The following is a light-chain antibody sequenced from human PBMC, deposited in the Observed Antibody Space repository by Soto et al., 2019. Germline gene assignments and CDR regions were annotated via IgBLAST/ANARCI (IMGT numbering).Light chain of an antibody. CDR2: NIP. CDR3: HQHGSSPTLT. J-gene: IGKJ3*01. V-gene: IGKV3-20*01. CDR1: QSVSSCS. Sequence: EVVLTQSPGTLSLSPGERATLSCRPSQSVSSCSLSWFQLRAGQAPRLLSYNIPRWATGIPDSFSGTGSGTDFMLTISRLEPEDIEVFYGHQHGSSPTLTFGPGTKVDIK.